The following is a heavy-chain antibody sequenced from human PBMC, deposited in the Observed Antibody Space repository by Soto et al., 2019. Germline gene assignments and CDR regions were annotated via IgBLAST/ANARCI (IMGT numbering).Heavy chain of an antibody. D-gene: IGHD2-8*01. CDR2: IYYSGST. J-gene: IGHJ3*02. CDR3: ARGGYCTNGVCYSDAFDI. Sequence: QVQLQESGPGLVKPSQTLSLTCTVSGGSISSGGYYWSWIRQHPGKGLEWIGYIYYSGSTYYNPFLKSRVTISVDTSKNQFSLKLSSVTAADTAVYYCARGGYCTNGVCYSDAFDIWGQGTMVTVSS. V-gene: IGHV4-31*03. CDR1: GGSISSGGYY.